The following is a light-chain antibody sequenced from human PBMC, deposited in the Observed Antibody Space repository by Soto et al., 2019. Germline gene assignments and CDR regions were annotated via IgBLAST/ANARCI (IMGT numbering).Light chain of an antibody. CDR1: QDISNY. CDR3: QQVNSYPLT. V-gene: IGKV1-9*01. J-gene: IGKJ4*01. CDR2: GTS. Sequence: DIQLTQSPSFLSASVGDRVTVTCRASQDISNYLAWYHQKPGKAPKFLIYGTSTLQSGVPSRFSGSGSGTEFTLTISSLQPEDFATYYCQQVNSYPLTFGGGTKVDIK.